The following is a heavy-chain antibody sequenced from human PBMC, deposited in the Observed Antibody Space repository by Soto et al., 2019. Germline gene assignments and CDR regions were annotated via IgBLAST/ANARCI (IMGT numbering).Heavy chain of an antibody. J-gene: IGHJ4*01. CDR2: VYYSGST. CDR3: AREGDRTATPLDC. D-gene: IGHD1-1*01. Sequence: QVQLQESGPGLVKPSETLSLTCSVSGCSVSSCSYYWRWIRPPPGRGLEWIGYVYYSGSTNYKPSLKRRVSISLEPSKNEFSRKLSSVTAADTAVYYCAREGDRTATPLDCLGPGTLVTVSS. V-gene: IGHV4-61*01. CDR1: GCSVSSCSYY.